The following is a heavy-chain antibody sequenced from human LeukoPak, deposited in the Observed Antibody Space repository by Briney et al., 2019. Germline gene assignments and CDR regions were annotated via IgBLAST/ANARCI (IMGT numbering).Heavy chain of an antibody. CDR3: AKYTGYYFDY. D-gene: IGHD2-2*02. CDR1: GFTFSSNW. Sequence: GGSLRLSCAASGFTFSSNWMSWVRQAPGKGLEWLAKIKQDGSETCHMDSVKGRFTISRDNAKNSLYLQMNSLRAEDTAVYYCAKYTGYYFDYGGQGILVTVPS. V-gene: IGHV3-7*01. CDR2: IKQDGSET. J-gene: IGHJ4*02.